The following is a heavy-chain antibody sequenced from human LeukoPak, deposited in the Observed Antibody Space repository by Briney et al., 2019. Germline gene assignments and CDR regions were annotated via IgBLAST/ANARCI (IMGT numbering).Heavy chain of an antibody. J-gene: IGHJ4*02. CDR1: GGSISSSSYY. V-gene: IGHV4-39*01. D-gene: IGHD3-10*01. CDR3: GRHEITMVRGVIPYYFDY. CDR2: IYYSGST. Sequence: PSETLSLTCTVSGGSISSSSYYWGWIRQPPGKGLEWIGSIYYSGSTYYNPSLKSRVTISVDTSKNQLSPKLSSVAAADTAVYYCGRHEITMVRGVIPYYFDYWGQGTLVTVSS.